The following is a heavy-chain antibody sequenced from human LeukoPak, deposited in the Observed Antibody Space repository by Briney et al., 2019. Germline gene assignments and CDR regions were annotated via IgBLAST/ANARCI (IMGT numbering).Heavy chain of an antibody. D-gene: IGHD3-22*01. CDR3: VKEGYDRAGYFGH. CDR1: GYTFTKYG. Sequence: ASVKVSCKASGYTFTKYGVSWVRQAPGQGLEWMGWISAYSDNTDNAPKFQGRITVTKDSSTDTDYMELRSLRPDDTAAYYCVKEGYDRAGYFGHWGQGALVTVSS. CDR2: ISAYSDNT. V-gene: IGHV1-18*01. J-gene: IGHJ4*02.